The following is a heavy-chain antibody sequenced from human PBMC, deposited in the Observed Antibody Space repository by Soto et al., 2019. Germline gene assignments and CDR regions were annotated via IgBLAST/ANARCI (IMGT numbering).Heavy chain of an antibody. D-gene: IGHD2-2*01. Sequence: QVQLVESGGGVVQPGRSLRLSCVASGFTFRSYTIHWVRQAPGKGLEWVAVISLDGNNGLYADSVRDRFTVSRDNSQNMVYLQMNSLRPDDTAVYYCVRDMIAACGSSTSCRNWADNRFDPWGQGTLVTVSS. CDR3: VRDMIAACGSSTSCRNWADNRFDP. CDR2: ISLDGNNG. J-gene: IGHJ5*02. V-gene: IGHV3-30-3*01. CDR1: GFTFRSYT.